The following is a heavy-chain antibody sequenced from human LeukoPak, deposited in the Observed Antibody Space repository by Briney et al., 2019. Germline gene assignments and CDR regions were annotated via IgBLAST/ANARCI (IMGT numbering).Heavy chain of an antibody. J-gene: IGHJ3*02. CDR1: GGSISSGGYS. CDR2: IYHSGST. D-gene: IGHD6-13*01. V-gene: IGHV4-30-2*01. CDR3: ARDGGYDAFDI. Sequence: PSQTLSLTCAVSGGSISSGGYSWSWIRQPPGKGLEWIGYIYHSGSTYYNPSLKSRVTISVDRSKNQFSLKLSSVTAADTAVYYCARDGGYDAFDIWGQGTMVTVSS.